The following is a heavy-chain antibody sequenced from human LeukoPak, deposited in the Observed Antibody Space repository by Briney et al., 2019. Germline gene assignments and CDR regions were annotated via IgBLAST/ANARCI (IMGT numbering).Heavy chain of an antibody. Sequence: PSETLSLTCTVSGGSISTSNYYWGWIRQPPGKGLEWIGSIYYSGSTYYNPSLKSRVTISVDTSKNQFSLKLSSVTAADTAVYYCARVKKQWRNYYYYYMDVWGKGTTVTVSS. CDR1: GGSISTSNYY. J-gene: IGHJ6*03. V-gene: IGHV4-39*07. CDR2: IYYSGST. CDR3: ARVKKQWRNYYYYYMDV. D-gene: IGHD6-19*01.